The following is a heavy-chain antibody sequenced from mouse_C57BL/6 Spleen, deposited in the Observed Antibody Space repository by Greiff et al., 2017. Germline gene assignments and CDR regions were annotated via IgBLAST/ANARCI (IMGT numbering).Heavy chain of an antibody. D-gene: IGHD1-1*01. Sequence: EVMLVESGGDLVKPGGSLKLSCAASGFTFSSYGMSWVRQTPDKRLEWVATISSGGSYTDYPDMVKGRFTISRDNAKNTLYLQMSSLKSEDTAMYYCERHTRTEYAMDYWGQGTSVTVSS. CDR1: GFTFSSYG. CDR3: ERHTRTEYAMDY. J-gene: IGHJ4*01. V-gene: IGHV5-6*01. CDR2: ISSGGSYT.